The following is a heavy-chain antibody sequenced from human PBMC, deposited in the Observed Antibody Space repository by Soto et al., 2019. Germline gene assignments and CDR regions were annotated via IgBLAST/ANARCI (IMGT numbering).Heavy chain of an antibody. D-gene: IGHD5-18*01. J-gene: IGHJ4*02. CDR3: ARGPWIQIWLN. V-gene: IGHV4-34*01. CDR1: GGSFSRYY. Sequence: SETLSLTWAVYGGSFSRYYLSWIRQPPGKGLEWIGEINHSGSTNYNPSLKSLVTISVDTPKNQFSLKPSSVTAADTAVYYCARGPWIQIWLNWGQGTLVTVSS. CDR2: INHSGST.